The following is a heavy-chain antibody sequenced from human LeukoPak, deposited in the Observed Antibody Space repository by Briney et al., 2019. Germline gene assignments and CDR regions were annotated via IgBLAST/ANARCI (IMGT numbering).Heavy chain of an antibody. CDR2: INHRGST. J-gene: IGHJ4*02. D-gene: IGHD3-22*01. V-gene: IGHV4-34*01. Sequence: PSETLSLTCAVYGGSFSGYYWSWIRQPPGKGLEGIGEINHRGSTNHNPSLKRRVTISVDTSKNQFSLKLSSLTAADTAVYYCARGPPPYYDSSGYYSFDYWGQGTLVTVSS. CDR1: GGSFSGYY. CDR3: ARGPPPYYDSSGYYSFDY.